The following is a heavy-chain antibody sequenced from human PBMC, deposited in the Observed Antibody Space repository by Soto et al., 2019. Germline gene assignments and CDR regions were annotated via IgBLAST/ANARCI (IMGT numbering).Heavy chain of an antibody. Sequence: EVQLVESGGGLVKPGESLRLSCEASGFTFSRVSMNWVRQLPGKGLEWVASISSGSSDTWYADSVKGRFIISRDNAQNSLFLQMNTLRPEDTAMYYCARVAYWGPGTQVTVSS. CDR3: ARVAY. CDR2: ISSGSSDT. J-gene: IGHJ4*02. CDR1: GFTFSRVS. V-gene: IGHV3-21*02.